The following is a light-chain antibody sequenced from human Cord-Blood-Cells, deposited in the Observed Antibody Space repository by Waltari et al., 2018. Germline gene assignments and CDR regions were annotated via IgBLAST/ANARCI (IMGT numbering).Light chain of an antibody. CDR1: SSNIGAGYD. CDR2: GNS. CDR3: QSYDSSLSVV. Sequence: QSVPTQPPSVSGAPGQRVTISCTGSSSNIGAGYDEHWYQQLPGKAPKLLIYGNSNRPSGVPDRFSGSKSGTSASLAITGLQAEDEADYYCQSYDSSLSVVFGGGTKLTVL. V-gene: IGLV1-40*01. J-gene: IGLJ2*01.